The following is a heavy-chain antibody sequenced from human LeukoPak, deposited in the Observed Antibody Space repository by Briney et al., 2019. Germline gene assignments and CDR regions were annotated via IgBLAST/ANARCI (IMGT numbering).Heavy chain of an antibody. V-gene: IGHV3-30*18. D-gene: IGHD2-2*01. Sequence: PGGSLRLSCAASGFTFSSYGMHWVRQAPGKGLEWVAFISSDGSNKYYADSVKGRFTISRDNAKNTLYLQMNSLRAEDTAVYYCAKEPRYCRSTSCYYHYYYGMDVWGQGTTVTVSS. CDR2: ISSDGSNK. CDR3: AKEPRYCRSTSCYYHYYYGMDV. J-gene: IGHJ6*02. CDR1: GFTFSSYG.